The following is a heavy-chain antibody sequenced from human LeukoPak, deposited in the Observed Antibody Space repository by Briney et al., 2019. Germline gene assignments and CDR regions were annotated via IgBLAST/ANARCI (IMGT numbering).Heavy chain of an antibody. J-gene: IGHJ4*02. CDR3: ARGGPYYYGSGTYYGFDY. CDR1: GGSINSGSYY. D-gene: IGHD3-10*01. V-gene: IGHV4-61*02. Sequence: SQTLSLTCTVSGGSINSGSYYWSWIRQPAGKGLEWIGRIHSSGTTNYKSSLKSRVTILVDTPRNQFSLKLTSVTAADTAVYFCARGGPYYYGSGTYYGFDYWGQGTLVTVSS. CDR2: IHSSGTT.